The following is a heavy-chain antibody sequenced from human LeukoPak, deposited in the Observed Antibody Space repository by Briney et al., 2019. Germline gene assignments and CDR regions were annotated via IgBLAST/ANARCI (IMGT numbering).Heavy chain of an antibody. J-gene: IGHJ4*02. Sequence: GGSLRLSCAASGFTFSSYAMRGVRQAPGKGLKGVSAISGSGGSTYYADSVKGRFTISRDNSKNTLYLQTNSLRAEDTAVYYCAKDAYGDYVFDYWGQGTLVTVSS. CDR3: AKDAYGDYVFDY. CDR1: GFTFSSYA. V-gene: IGHV3-23*01. CDR2: ISGSGGST. D-gene: IGHD4-17*01.